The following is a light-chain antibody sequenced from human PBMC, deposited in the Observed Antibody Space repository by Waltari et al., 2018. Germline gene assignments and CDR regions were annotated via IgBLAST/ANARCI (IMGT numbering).Light chain of an antibody. V-gene: IGLV2-23*02. CDR2: EVT. CDR3: CSFVGSRTSLYV. J-gene: IGLJ1*01. CDR1: RSDVGSYNL. Sequence: QSAPTPPASVSGSPGQSIPISCTGTRSDVGSYNLVPWYQHHPGKAPKLIIYEVTTRPSGVSNRFCGSKSGNTASLTISGLRAEDETDYYCCSFVGSRTSLYVFGTGTKVSVL.